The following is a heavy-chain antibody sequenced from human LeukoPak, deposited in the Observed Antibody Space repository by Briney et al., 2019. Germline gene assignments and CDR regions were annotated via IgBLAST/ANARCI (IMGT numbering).Heavy chain of an antibody. D-gene: IGHD6-13*01. Sequence: RASETLSLTCTVSGDSISTYYWSWIRQPPGKGLEWIGFIHYSGSTYYNPSLKSRVTISVDTSKNQFSLKLSSVTAADTAVYYCARHPLGIAAAGHYWYFDLWGRGTLVTVSS. CDR1: GDSISTYY. CDR3: ARHPLGIAAAGHYWYFDL. V-gene: IGHV4-59*04. CDR2: IHYSGST. J-gene: IGHJ2*01.